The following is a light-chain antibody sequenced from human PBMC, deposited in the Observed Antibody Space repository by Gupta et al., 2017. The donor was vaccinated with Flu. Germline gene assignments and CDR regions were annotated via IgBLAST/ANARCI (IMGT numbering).Light chain of an antibody. Sequence: QCALTQPTTASGSHGQSVTISCTGTSSDGGGYNYVSWYQQHPGKAPKLMIYEVSKRPSGVPDRFSGSKSGNTASLTVSGLQAEDEADYYCSSYAGSNNHVIFGGGTQLTVL. CDR3: SSYAGSNNHVI. CDR1: SSDGGGYNY. V-gene: IGLV2-8*01. CDR2: EVS. J-gene: IGLJ2*01.